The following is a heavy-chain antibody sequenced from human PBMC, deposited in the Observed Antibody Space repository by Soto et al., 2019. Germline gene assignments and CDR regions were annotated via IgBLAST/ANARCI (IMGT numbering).Heavy chain of an antibody. CDR2: INVYNGNT. V-gene: IGHV1-18*01. J-gene: IGHJ5*02. CDR1: GYTFTNYG. Sequence: ASVKVSCKASGYTFTNYGISWVRQAPGQGLEWMGWINVYNGNTKYAQKVQGRVTMTTDTTTSTAYMEMRSLRSDDTALYYCARGVGSGSYYNQYNWFDPWGQGTLVTVS. CDR3: ARGVGSGSYYNQYNWFDP. D-gene: IGHD3-10*01.